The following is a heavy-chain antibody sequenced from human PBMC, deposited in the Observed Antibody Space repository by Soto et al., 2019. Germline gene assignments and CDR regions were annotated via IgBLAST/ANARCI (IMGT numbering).Heavy chain of an antibody. Sequence: EVQLLESGGGLVQPGGSLRLSCAASGFTFSSYAMSWVRQAPGKGLEWVSAISGSGGSTYYADSVKGRFTISRDNSKNTLYLKMNSLRAEDTAVYYCAKDLDDDILTGYSSPIIPWGQGTLVTVSS. CDR3: AKDLDDDILTGYSSPIIP. V-gene: IGHV3-23*01. CDR1: GFTFSSYA. CDR2: ISGSGGST. D-gene: IGHD3-9*01. J-gene: IGHJ5*02.